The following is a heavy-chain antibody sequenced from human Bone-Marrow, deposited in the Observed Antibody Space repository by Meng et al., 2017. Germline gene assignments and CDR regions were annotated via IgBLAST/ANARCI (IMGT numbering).Heavy chain of an antibody. V-gene: IGHV3-11*04. CDR2: ISSSGSTI. CDR1: GFTFSDYY. D-gene: IGHD3-10*01. J-gene: IGHJ5*02. CDR3: ARVLLWFGESNWFDP. Sequence: GESLKISCAASGFTFSDYYMSWIRQAPGKGLEWVSYISSSGSTIYYADSVKGRFTISRDNAKNSLYLQMNSLRAEDTAVYYCARVLLWFGESNWFDPWGQGTLVTVSS.